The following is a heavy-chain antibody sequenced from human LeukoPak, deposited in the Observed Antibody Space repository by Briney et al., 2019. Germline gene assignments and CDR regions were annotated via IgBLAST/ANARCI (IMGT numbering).Heavy chain of an antibody. Sequence: SETLSLTCAVYGGSFSGYYWSWIRQPPGKGLEWIGEINHSGRTNYNPSLKSRVTISVDTSKNQFSLKLSSVTAADTAVYYCARHRYYYGSGSYPRGYFDYWGQGTLVTVSS. CDR1: GGSFSGYY. CDR2: INHSGRT. V-gene: IGHV4-34*01. D-gene: IGHD3-10*01. CDR3: ARHRYYYGSGSYPRGYFDY. J-gene: IGHJ4*02.